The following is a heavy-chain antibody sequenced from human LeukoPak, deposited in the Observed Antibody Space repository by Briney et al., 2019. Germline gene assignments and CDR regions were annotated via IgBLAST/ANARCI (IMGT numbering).Heavy chain of an antibody. CDR3: GGYGSGTYYPFC. V-gene: IGHV4-4*07. CDR2: IYASGST. D-gene: IGHD3-10*01. Sequence: SETLSLTCTVSGGSISSYYWSWIRQPAGKGLEWIGRIYASGSTNYNPSLKSRVTMSVDTSKNQFPLKLSSVTAADTAVYYCGGYGSGTYYPFCWGQGTLVTVSS. CDR1: GGSISSYY. J-gene: IGHJ4*02.